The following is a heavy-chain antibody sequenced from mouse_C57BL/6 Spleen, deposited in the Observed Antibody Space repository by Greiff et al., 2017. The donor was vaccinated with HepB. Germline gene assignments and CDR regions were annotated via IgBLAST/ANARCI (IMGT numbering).Heavy chain of an antibody. CDR2: IYPRDGST. J-gene: IGHJ2*01. CDR3: ARWDYDYDEGVFDY. CDR1: GYTFTSYD. D-gene: IGHD2-4*01. V-gene: IGHV1-85*01. Sequence: VQLQQSGPELVKPGASVKLSCKASGYTFTSYDINWVKQRPGQGLEWIGWIYPRDGSTKYNEKFKGKATLTVDTSSSTAYMELHSLTSEDSAVYFCARWDYDYDEGVFDYWGQGTTLTVSS.